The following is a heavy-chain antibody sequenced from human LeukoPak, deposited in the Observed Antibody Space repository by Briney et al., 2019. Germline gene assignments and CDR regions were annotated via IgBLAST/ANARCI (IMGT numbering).Heavy chain of an antibody. Sequence: ASVKVSCKASGYTFTSYAMHWVRQAPGQRLEWMGWINVGNGNTKYSQKFQGRVTITRDTSASTAYTELSSLRSEDTAVYYCARDGLYGSGSYPLDYWGQGTLVTVSS. D-gene: IGHD3-10*01. CDR3: ARDGLYGSGSYPLDY. CDR1: GYTFTSYA. V-gene: IGHV1-3*01. CDR2: INVGNGNT. J-gene: IGHJ4*02.